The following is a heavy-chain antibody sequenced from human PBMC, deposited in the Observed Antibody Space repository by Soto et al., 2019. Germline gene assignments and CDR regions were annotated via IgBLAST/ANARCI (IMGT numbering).Heavy chain of an antibody. Sequence: SQTLSLTCVISGDSVSSNSAAWNWIRLSPSRGLEWLAMTYYRSRWYNDYAVSVRSRITVNPDTSKNQFSLQLTSVTPEDTAVYYCAGTTSHHWLYMDVWGKGATVTVSS. CDR2: TYYRSRWYN. V-gene: IGHV6-1*01. D-gene: IGHD1-7*01. CDR3: AGTTSHHWLYMDV. CDR1: GDSVSSNSAA. J-gene: IGHJ6*03.